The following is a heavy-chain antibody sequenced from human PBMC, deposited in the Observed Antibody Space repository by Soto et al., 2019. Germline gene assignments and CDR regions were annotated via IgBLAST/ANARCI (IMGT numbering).Heavy chain of an antibody. CDR2: IKHDGSEI. V-gene: IGHV3-30-3*01. CDR1: GFGFSGYS. J-gene: IGHJ6*02. Sequence: QVQLVESGGGVVQPGGSLRLSCLASGFGFSGYSMHWVRQAPGKRLDWVAVIKHDGSEIYYADSVKGRVTISKDDSKNTLHLQMNALRVDDTALYYCVRVGWGYSYGNGMDGWGQGTTVTVFS. D-gene: IGHD5-18*01. CDR3: VRVGWGYSYGNGMDG.